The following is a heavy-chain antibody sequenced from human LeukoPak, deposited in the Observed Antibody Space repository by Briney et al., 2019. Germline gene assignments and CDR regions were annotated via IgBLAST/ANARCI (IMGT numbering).Heavy chain of an antibody. CDR2: IYSGGST. Sequence: GGSLRLSCAASGFTVSSNYMSWARQAPGKGLEWVSVIYSGGSTYYADSVKGRFTISRDNSKNTLYLQMNSLRAEDTAVYYCASTVTTTPVTPAFDYWGQGTLVTVSS. CDR1: GFTVSSNY. CDR3: ASTVTTTPVTPAFDY. J-gene: IGHJ4*02. V-gene: IGHV3-66*01. D-gene: IGHD4-17*01.